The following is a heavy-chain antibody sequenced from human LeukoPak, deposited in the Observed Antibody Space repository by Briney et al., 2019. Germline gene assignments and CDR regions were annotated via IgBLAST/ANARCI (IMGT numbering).Heavy chain of an antibody. CDR3: ARDQVRGPSRD. Sequence: PGGSLRLSCAASGFTFSSYAMSWVRQAPGKGLEWVSAISGSGGSTYYADSVKGRFTISRDNSKNTLYLQMNSLRAEDTALYYCARDQVRGPSRDWGQGTLVTVSS. CDR2: ISGSGGST. D-gene: IGHD3-10*01. CDR1: GFTFSSYA. J-gene: IGHJ4*02. V-gene: IGHV3-23*01.